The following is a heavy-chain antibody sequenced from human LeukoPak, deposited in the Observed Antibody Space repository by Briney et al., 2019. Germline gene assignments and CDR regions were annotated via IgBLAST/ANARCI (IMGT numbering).Heavy chain of an antibody. CDR2: ISSSSSTI. CDR1: GFTFSSYS. CDR3: AREYCGGDCHSYYFDY. V-gene: IGHV3-48*02. Sequence: GGSLRLSCVASGFTFSSYSMNWVRQAPGKGLEWVSYISSSSSTIYYADSVKGRFTISRDNAKNSLYLQMSSLRDEDTAVYYCAREYCGGDCHSYYFDYWGQGTLVTVSS. J-gene: IGHJ4*02. D-gene: IGHD2-21*02.